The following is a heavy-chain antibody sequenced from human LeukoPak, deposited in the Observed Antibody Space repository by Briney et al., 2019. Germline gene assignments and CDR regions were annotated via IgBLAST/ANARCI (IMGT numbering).Heavy chain of an antibody. CDR1: GGSISNYY. D-gene: IGHD7-27*01. V-gene: IGHV4-59*01. J-gene: IGHJ4*02. CDR2: ISYSGST. Sequence: SETLSLTCTVSGGSISNYYWSWLRQPPGKGLEWIGYISYSGSTNYNPSLKSRVTISVDTSKNQFSLKLSSVTAADTAVYYCARDPLGIHLFDYWGQGTLVTVSS. CDR3: ARDPLGIHLFDY.